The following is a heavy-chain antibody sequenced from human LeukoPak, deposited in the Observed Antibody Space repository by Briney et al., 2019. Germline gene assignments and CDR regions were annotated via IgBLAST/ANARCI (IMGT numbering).Heavy chain of an antibody. CDR1: GFTFSNYA. CDR2: ISGSGGST. D-gene: IGHD3-16*01. CDR3: ARDGAGLDFPFDY. Sequence: GGSLRLSCAASGFTFSNYAMSWVRQAPGKGLEWVSAISGSGGSTYYAGSVKGRFTISRDNAKNSLYLQMNSLRAEDTAVYYCARDGAGLDFPFDYWGQGTLVTVSS. J-gene: IGHJ4*02. V-gene: IGHV3-23*01.